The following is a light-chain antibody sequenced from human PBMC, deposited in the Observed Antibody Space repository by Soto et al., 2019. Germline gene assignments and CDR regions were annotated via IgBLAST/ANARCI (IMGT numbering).Light chain of an antibody. CDR2: GNS. CDR3: QSYDSSLSGYVV. V-gene: IGLV1-40*01. Sequence: QTVVTQPPSVSGAPGQRVTISCTGSSSNIGAGYDVHWYQQLPGTAPKLLIYGNSNRPSGVPDRFSGFKSGTSASLAITGLQAEDEADYYCQSYDSSLSGYVVFGGGTKRTVL. CDR1: SSNIGAGYD. J-gene: IGLJ2*01.